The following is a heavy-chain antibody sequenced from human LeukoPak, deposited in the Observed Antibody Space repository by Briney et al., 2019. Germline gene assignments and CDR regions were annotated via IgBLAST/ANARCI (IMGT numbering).Heavy chain of an antibody. CDR2: IKQDGSEK. Sequence: GGSLRLSCATSGFTFDDYGMSWVRQAPGKGLEWAADIKQDGSEKYYVDSVKGRFTISRDNAKNSLYLQMNSLRAEDAAVYYCARDFDRLTPKIGRESLYNYYYYMDVWGKGTTVTVSS. V-gene: IGHV3-7*01. CDR1: GFTFDDYG. J-gene: IGHJ6*03. CDR3: ARDFDRLTPKIGRESLYNYYYYMDV. D-gene: IGHD3-9*01.